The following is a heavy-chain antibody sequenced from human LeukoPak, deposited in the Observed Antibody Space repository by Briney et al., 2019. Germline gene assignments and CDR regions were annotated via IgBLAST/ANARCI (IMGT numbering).Heavy chain of an antibody. CDR2: IYPGDSDT. D-gene: IGHD6-19*01. V-gene: IGHV5-51*01. Sequence: GESLKISCKGSGYSSTSYWIGWVGQIPGKGLEWMGFIYPGDSDTRYSPCFQGQVTISADKSITTAYLQWSSLKASDTAMYYCARQAVAGTGIGYWGQGTLVTVSS. CDR3: ARQAVAGTGIGY. CDR1: GYSSTSYW. J-gene: IGHJ4*02.